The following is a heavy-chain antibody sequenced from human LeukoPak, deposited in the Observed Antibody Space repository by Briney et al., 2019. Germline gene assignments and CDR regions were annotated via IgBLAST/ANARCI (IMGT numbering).Heavy chain of an antibody. J-gene: IGHJ4*02. CDR1: GFTFSSYW. V-gene: IGHV3-7*01. CDR2: IKEDGSKK. D-gene: IGHD3-22*01. Sequence: GGSLRLSCTASGFTFSSYWMSWVRQAPGKGPEWVANIKEDGSKKYYVDSVKGRFTTSRDNAKNSLYLQMSSLRAEDTAVYYCARVGYYYDSSAYRPFDFWGQGTLVTVSS. CDR3: ARVGYYYDSSAYRPFDF.